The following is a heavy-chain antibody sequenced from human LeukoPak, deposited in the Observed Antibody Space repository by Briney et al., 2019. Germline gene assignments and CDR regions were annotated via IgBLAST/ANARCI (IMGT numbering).Heavy chain of an antibody. D-gene: IGHD1-14*01. CDR1: GYTFTGYY. CDR2: INPNSGGT. CDR3: ARDLYHPQQKLRSDY. V-gene: IGHV1-2*02. J-gene: IGHJ4*02. Sequence: ASVKVSCKASGYTFTGYYMHWVRQAPGQGLEWMGWINPNSGGTNYAQKFQGRVTMTRDTSISTAYMELSRLRSDDTAVYYCARDLYHPQQKLRSDYWGQGTLVTVSS.